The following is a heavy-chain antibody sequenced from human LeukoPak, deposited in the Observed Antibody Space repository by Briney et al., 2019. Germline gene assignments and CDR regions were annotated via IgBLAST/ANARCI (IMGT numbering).Heavy chain of an antibody. Sequence: GSSVKVSCKASGGTFSSYAISWVRQAPGQGLEWMGGIIPIFGTANYAQKFQGRATITADESTSTAYMELSSLRSEDTAVYYCAREGDGYRQDAFDIWGQGTMVTVSS. CDR3: AREGDGYRQDAFDI. CDR2: IIPIFGTA. CDR1: GGTFSSYA. V-gene: IGHV1-69*01. J-gene: IGHJ3*02. D-gene: IGHD5-24*01.